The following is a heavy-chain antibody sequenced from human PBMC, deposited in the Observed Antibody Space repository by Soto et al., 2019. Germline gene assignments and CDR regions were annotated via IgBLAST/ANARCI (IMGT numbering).Heavy chain of an antibody. CDR3: AHDSTGWYGFEY. Sequence: QITLKESGPTLVKPTETLTLTCTVSGFSLSTRGEGVAWIRQPPGKALEWLALTYWDDDKRYNPSLKSRLTIXKXXSKNQVVLTMTNMVAVDTATYYCAHDSTGWYGFEYWGQGTLVTVSS. V-gene: IGHV2-5*02. J-gene: IGHJ4*02. CDR2: TYWDDDK. CDR1: GFSLSTRGEG. D-gene: IGHD6-19*01.